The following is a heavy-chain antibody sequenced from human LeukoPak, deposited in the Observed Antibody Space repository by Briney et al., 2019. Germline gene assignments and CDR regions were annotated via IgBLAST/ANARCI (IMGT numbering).Heavy chain of an antibody. D-gene: IGHD1-26*01. V-gene: IGHV3-48*02. CDR1: GFTFSGHS. J-gene: IGHJ4*02. CDR3: ASSGSYRFDY. CDR2: ISSSSSTI. Sequence: GGSLRLSCAASGFTFSGHSMNWVRQAPGKGLEWVSYISSSSSTIYYTDSVNGRFTISRDNAKNSLYLQMNSLRDEDTAVYYCASSGSYRFDYWGQGTLVTVSS.